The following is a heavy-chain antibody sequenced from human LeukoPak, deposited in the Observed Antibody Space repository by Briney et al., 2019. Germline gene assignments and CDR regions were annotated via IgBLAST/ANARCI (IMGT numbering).Heavy chain of an antibody. V-gene: IGHV3-30*19. CDR1: GFNFSNFG. D-gene: IGHD7-27*01. CDR2: ISYDGSNK. CDR3: ARERGTGVAFDI. Sequence: GGSLRLSCAASGFNFSNFGIHWVRQAPGKGLEWVAVISYDGSNKYYADSVKGRFTISRDNSKNTLYLQMNSLRAEDTAVYYCARERGTGVAFDIWGQGTMVTVSS. J-gene: IGHJ3*02.